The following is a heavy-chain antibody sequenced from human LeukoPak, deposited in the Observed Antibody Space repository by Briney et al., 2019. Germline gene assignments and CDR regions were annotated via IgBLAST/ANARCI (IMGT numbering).Heavy chain of an antibody. V-gene: IGHV4-30-4*08. Sequence: PSETLSLTCTVSGGSISSGGYYWSWTRQHPGKGLEWIGYIYYSGSTYYNPSLKSRVTISVDTSKNQFSLKLSSVTAADTAVYYCASGPSYYDFWSGYYTGSYYYYYMDVWGKGTTVTVSS. CDR1: GGSISSGGYY. D-gene: IGHD3-3*01. CDR2: IYYSGST. CDR3: ASGPSYYDFWSGYYTGSYYYYYMDV. J-gene: IGHJ6*03.